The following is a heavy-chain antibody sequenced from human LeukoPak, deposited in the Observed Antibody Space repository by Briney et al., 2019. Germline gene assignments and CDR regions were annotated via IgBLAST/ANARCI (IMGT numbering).Heavy chain of an antibody. D-gene: IGHD1-26*01. CDR1: GFTFSSYE. CDR3: AKDRRSGTYLFDY. J-gene: IGHJ4*02. V-gene: IGHV3-48*03. Sequence: PGGSLRLSCAASGFTFSSYEMNWVRQAPGKGLEWVSYISSSGSTIYYADSVKGRFTISRDNAKNTLYLQMNSLRPEDTAVYYCAKDRRSGTYLFDYWGQGTLVTVSS. CDR2: ISSSGSTI.